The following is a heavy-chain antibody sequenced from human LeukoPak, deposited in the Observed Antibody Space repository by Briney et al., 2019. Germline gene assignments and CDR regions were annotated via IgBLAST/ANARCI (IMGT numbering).Heavy chain of an antibody. CDR1: GYTFTSYY. CDR2: INPNSGGT. V-gene: IGHV1-2*02. D-gene: IGHD6-13*01. J-gene: IGHJ5*02. Sequence: ASVKVSCKASGYTFTSYYMHWVRQAPGQGLEWMGWINPNSGGTNYAQKFQGRVTMTRDTSISTAYMELSRLRSDDTAVYYCAREDTTIAAADFRPWFDPWGQGTLVTVSS. CDR3: AREDTTIAAADFRPWFDP.